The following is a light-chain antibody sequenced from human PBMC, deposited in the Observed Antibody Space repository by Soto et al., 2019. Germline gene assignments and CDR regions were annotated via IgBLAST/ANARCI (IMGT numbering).Light chain of an antibody. CDR2: YDD. CDR3: AAWDDSLNGQV. Sequence: QSVLTQPPSVSGAPRQRVTISCSGSSSNIGKSAVNWYQQLPGKAPKLLIYYDDLLPSGVSDRFSGSKSGTSASLAISGLQSEDEADYYCAAWDDSLNGQVFGGGTKVTVL. V-gene: IGLV1-36*01. CDR1: SSNIGKSA. J-gene: IGLJ2*01.